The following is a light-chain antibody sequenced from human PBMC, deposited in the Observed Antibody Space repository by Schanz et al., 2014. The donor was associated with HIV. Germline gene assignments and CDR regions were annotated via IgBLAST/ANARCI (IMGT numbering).Light chain of an antibody. CDR3: YSYVGSTTVL. CDR2: EGS. V-gene: IGLV2-23*01. Sequence: QSALTQPASVSGSPGQSITISCTGTSSDVGSYNLVSWYQQHPGKAPKLMMYEGSERPSGVSNRFSGSKSGNTASLTISGLQAEDEADYYCYSYVGSTTVLFGGGTKLTVL. J-gene: IGLJ2*01. CDR1: SSDVGSYNL.